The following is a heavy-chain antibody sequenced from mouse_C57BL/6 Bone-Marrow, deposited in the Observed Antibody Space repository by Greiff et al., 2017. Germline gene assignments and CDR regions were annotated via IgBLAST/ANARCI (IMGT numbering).Heavy chain of an antibody. CDR3: ARGHYYGSHDY. J-gene: IGHJ2*01. D-gene: IGHD1-1*01. Sequence: QVQLKQSGAELVRPGTSVKMSCKASGYTFTNYWIGWAKQRPGHGLEWIGDIYPGGGYTNYNEKFKGKATLTADKSSSTAYMQFSSLTSEDSAIYYCARGHYYGSHDYWGQGTTLTVSS. CDR2: IYPGGGYT. CDR1: GYTFTNYW. V-gene: IGHV1-63*01.